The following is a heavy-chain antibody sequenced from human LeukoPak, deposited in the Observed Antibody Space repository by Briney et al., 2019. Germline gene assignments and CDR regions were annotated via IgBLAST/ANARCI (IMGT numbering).Heavy chain of an antibody. CDR3: AIASGDYDILTAGMDV. J-gene: IGHJ6*02. V-gene: IGHV3-23*01. CDR2: ISGSGGST. Sequence: GGSLRLSCAASGFTFSSYAMSWVRQAPGKGLEWVSAISGSGGSTYYADSVKGRFTISRDNSKNTLFLQMNSLRAEDTAIYYCAIASGDYDILTAGMDVWGQGTTVTVSS. D-gene: IGHD3-9*01. CDR1: GFTFSSYA.